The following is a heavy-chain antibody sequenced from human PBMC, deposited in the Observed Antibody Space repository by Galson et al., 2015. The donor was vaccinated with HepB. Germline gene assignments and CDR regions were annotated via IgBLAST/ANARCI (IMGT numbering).Heavy chain of an antibody. V-gene: IGHV3-33*08. Sequence: SLRLSCAASGFTFSSYGMHWVRQAPGKGLEWVAVIWYDGSNKYYADSVKGRFTISRDNSKNTLDLQMNSLRAEDTAVYYCARARGYSYGYGMDVWGQGTTVTVSS. CDR2: IWYDGSNK. CDR1: GFTFSSYG. J-gene: IGHJ6*02. CDR3: ARARGYSYGYGMDV. D-gene: IGHD5-18*01.